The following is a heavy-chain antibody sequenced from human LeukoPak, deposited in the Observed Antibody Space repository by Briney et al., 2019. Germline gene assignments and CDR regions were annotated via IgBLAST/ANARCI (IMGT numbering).Heavy chain of an antibody. D-gene: IGHD3-9*01. Sequence: SETLSLTCAVYGGSFSGYYWSWIRQPPGKGLEWIGEINHSGSTKYNPSPKSRVTISVDTSKNQFSLKLSSVTAADTAVYYCARGVLRYFDWPKLGWFDPWGQGTLVTVSS. J-gene: IGHJ5*02. CDR3: ARGVLRYFDWPKLGWFDP. CDR2: INHSGST. V-gene: IGHV4-34*01. CDR1: GGSFSGYY.